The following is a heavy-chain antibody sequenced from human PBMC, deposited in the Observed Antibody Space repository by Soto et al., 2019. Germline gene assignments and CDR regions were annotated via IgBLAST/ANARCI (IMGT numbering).Heavy chain of an antibody. CDR3: ARDAIMVGSGSVYYYYGMDV. J-gene: IGHJ6*02. V-gene: IGHV4-59*01. Sequence: QVQLQESGPGLVKPSETLSLTCTVSGGSISSYYWSWIRQPPGKGLEWIGYIYYSGSTNYNPSLKSRVTRSVDTSKNQFSLKLSSVTAADTAVYYCARDAIMVGSGSVYYYYGMDVWGQGTTVTVSS. CDR1: GGSISSYY. D-gene: IGHD3-10*01. CDR2: IYYSGST.